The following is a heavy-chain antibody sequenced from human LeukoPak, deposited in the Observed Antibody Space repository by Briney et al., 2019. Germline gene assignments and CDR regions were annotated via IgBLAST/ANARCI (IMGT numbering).Heavy chain of an antibody. D-gene: IGHD3-22*01. CDR3: SAGEGYYDSSDYYSAWAFNV. CDR2: ISSLSNYI. CDR1: RFTFTNYS. Sequence: PGGSLRLSCAASRFTFTNYSMNWVRQAPGKGLEWVSSISSLSNYIYYADSVKGRFTISRDNAKNSLYLQMNSLRAEDTAVYYCSAGEGYYDSSDYYSAWAFNVWGQGTMVTVSS. J-gene: IGHJ3*01. V-gene: IGHV3-21*01.